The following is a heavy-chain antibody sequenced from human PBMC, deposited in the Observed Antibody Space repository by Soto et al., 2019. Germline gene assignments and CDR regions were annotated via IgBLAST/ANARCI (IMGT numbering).Heavy chain of an antibody. CDR1: GLTFSGYG. Sequence: GGSLRLSCVVTGLTFSGYGMHWVRQAPGKVLEWVADITYDGSSTYYADAVKGRFTVSRDNSKNILYLQMTSLRGDDTAMYYCAKDQIGRGWRTLASSGQGTLVPVSS. D-gene: IGHD1-26*01. CDR3: AKDQIGRGWRTLAS. CDR2: ITYDGSST. V-gene: IGHV3-30*18. J-gene: IGHJ5*02.